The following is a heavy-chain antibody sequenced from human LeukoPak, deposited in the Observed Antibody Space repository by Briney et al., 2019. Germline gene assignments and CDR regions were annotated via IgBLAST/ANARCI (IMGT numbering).Heavy chain of an antibody. CDR3: ARGPSYYYDSSGYYPDAFDI. Sequence: ASVKVSCKASGYTFTSYDINWVRQATGQGLEWMGWMNPNSGNTGYAQKFQGRVTMTRNTSISTAYMELSSLRSEDTAVYYCARGPSYYYDSSGYYPDAFDIWGQGTMVTVSS. J-gene: IGHJ3*02. D-gene: IGHD3-22*01. CDR1: GYTFTSYD. V-gene: IGHV1-8*01. CDR2: MNPNSGNT.